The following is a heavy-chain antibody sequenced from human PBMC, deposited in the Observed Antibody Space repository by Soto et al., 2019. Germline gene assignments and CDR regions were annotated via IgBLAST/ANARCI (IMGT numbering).Heavy chain of an antibody. Sequence: ASEKVSCKTSGYTFTSYVISWVRQAPGHGLEWMGWISADNHNTNVAQNFQGRVTLTTDTSTTTVFMELRNLRSDDTAVYYCARESRNYDALDYWGQGTLVTVSS. CDR3: ARESRNYDALDY. J-gene: IGHJ4*02. CDR2: ISADNHNT. D-gene: IGHD3-22*01. CDR1: GYTFTSYV. V-gene: IGHV1-18*01.